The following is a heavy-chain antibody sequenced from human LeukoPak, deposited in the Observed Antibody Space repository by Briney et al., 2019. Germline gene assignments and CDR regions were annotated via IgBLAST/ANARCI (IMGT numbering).Heavy chain of an antibody. V-gene: IGHV1-46*01. D-gene: IGHD6-13*01. CDR1: GYTFTSYY. CDR3: ARALRAVGQQLVRARYSSYYFDY. CDR2: INPSGGST. Sequence: ASVKVSCKASGYTFTSYYMHWVRQAPGQGLEWMGIINPSGGSTSYAQKFQGRVTMTRDMSTSTVYMELSSLRSEDTAVYYCARALRAVGQQLVRARYSSYYFDYWGQGTLVTVSS. J-gene: IGHJ4*02.